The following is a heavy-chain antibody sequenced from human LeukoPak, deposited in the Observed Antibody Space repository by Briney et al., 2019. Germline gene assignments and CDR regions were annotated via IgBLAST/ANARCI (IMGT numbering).Heavy chain of an antibody. CDR2: ITSGSITT. Sequence: GVSLRLSCVGSGFSFGTYAMSWVREAPGKGLEWLSHITSGSITTHYADSVKGRFTVSRDNPKNSLYLQMNSLRDEDTAVYYCAREGGFYRPLDYSGQGTLVTVSS. V-gene: IGHV3-48*02. CDR1: GFSFGTYA. D-gene: IGHD6-25*01. CDR3: AREGGFYRPLDY. J-gene: IGHJ4*02.